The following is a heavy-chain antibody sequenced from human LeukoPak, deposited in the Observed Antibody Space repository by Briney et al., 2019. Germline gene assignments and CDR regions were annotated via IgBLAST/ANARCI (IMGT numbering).Heavy chain of an antibody. CDR2: FSSGGSA. V-gene: IGHV4-39*07. CDR3: ARKQTGTMYDV. D-gene: IGHD1-7*01. Sequence: PSETLSLTCIVPGGSISSSSYYWAWIRQSRGKGLEWIGTFSSGGSAYYNPSLTSRVSISKDTSDNQFSLRLYSVTAADTAVYYCARKQTGTMYDVWGQGTQVTVSS. CDR1: GGSISSSSYY. J-gene: IGHJ4*02.